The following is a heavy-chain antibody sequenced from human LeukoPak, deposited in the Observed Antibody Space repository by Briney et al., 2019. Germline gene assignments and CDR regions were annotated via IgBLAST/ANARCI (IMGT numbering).Heavy chain of an antibody. CDR3: AKSAEVVLRFLGVIDY. J-gene: IGHJ4*02. CDR1: GLTFSNYW. CDR2: INQYGNDK. Sequence: PGGSLRLSCAASGLTFSNYWMSWVRQAPGKGLEWVANINQYGNDKYYVDSVKGRFTISRDNAKNSLYLQMNSLRAEDTAVYYCAKSAEVVLRFLGVIDYWGQGTLVTVSS. V-gene: IGHV3-7*01. D-gene: IGHD3-3*01.